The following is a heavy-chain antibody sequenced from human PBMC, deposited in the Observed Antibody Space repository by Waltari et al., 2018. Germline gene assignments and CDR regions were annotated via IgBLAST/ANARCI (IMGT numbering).Heavy chain of an antibody. J-gene: IGHJ3*02. CDR2: ISGSGGST. V-gene: IGHV3-23*04. Sequence: EVQLVESGGGLVQPGGSLRLSCAASGFTFSSYAMSWVRQAPGKGLEWVSAISGSGGSTYYADSVKGRFTISRDNSKNTLYLQMNSLRAEDTAVYYCAKALLTVVAAQEGAFDIWGQGTMVTVSS. CDR3: AKALLTVVAAQEGAFDI. D-gene: IGHD2-15*01. CDR1: GFTFSSYA.